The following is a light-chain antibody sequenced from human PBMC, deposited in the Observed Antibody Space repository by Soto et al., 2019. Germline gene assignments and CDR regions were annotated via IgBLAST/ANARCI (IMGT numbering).Light chain of an antibody. V-gene: IGKV1-39*01. J-gene: IGKJ4*01. CDR1: QSISTY. Sequence: DIQMTQSPSSVSASVGDRVTITCRASQSISTYLTWLQQRPGEAPRVLIYAASSLQSDVPSRFSGSGSGTDFTLTISSLQPEDFATYVCQQSYTVVPTFGGGTKVDIK. CDR3: QQSYTVVPT. CDR2: AAS.